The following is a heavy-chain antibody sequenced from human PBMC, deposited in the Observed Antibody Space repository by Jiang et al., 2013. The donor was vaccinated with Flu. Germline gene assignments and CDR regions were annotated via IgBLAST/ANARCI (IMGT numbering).Heavy chain of an antibody. Sequence: GPGLVKPSETLSLTCVVSGYSINRDDYWGWIRQPPGKGLEWIGSIFLSGSSYYNPSPESRVTISRDPSKNQISLNLRSATVADTAIYYCARGPTEVYHTWGQGRLVTVSS. J-gene: IGHJ4*02. CDR3: ARGPTEVYHT. CDR2: IFLSGSS. D-gene: IGHD5/OR15-5a*01. V-gene: IGHV4-38-2*01. CDR1: GYSINRDDY.